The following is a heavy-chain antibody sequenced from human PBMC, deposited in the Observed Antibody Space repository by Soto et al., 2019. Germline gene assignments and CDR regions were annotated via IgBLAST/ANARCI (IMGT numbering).Heavy chain of an antibody. J-gene: IGHJ4*02. V-gene: IGHV1-69*06. CDR2: IIPIFGTA. CDR1: GGTFSSYA. CDR3: ARDSKTTYDSSGSFDY. D-gene: IGHD3-22*01. Sequence: GASVKVSCQASGGTFSSYAIGWVRQAPGQGRGWMGGIIPIFGTANYAQKFQGRVTITADKSTSTAYMELSSLRSEDTAVYYCARDSKTTYDSSGSFDYWGQGTLVTVSS.